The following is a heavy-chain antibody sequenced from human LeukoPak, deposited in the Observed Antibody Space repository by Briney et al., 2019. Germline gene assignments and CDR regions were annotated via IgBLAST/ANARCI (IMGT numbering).Heavy chain of an antibody. CDR3: ARGLVVVAANYFDY. D-gene: IGHD2-15*01. CDR2: IYCSGST. Sequence: ASQTLSLTCTVSGGSISSGGYYWSWIRQHPGKGLEWIGYIYCSGSTYYNPSLKSRVTISVDTSKNQFSLKLSSVTAADTAVYYCARGLVVVAANYFDYWGQGTLVTVSS. CDR1: GGSISSGGYY. V-gene: IGHV4-31*03. J-gene: IGHJ4*02.